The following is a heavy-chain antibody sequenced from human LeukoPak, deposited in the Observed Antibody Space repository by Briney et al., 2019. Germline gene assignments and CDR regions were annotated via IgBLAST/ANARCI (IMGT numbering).Heavy chain of an antibody. V-gene: IGHV1-69*13. D-gene: IGHD3-3*01. CDR3: ARNYYDFWSGPYDY. CDR2: IIPIFGTA. J-gene: IGHJ4*02. Sequence: SVKVSCKASGYTFTGFYMHWVRQAPGQGLEWMGGIIPIFGTANYAQKFQGRVTITADESTSTAYMKLSSLRSEDTAVYYCARNYYDFWSGPYDYWGQGTLVTVSS. CDR1: GYTFTGFY.